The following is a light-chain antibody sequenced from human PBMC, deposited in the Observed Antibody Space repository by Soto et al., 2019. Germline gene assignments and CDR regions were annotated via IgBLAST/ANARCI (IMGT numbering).Light chain of an antibody. V-gene: IGKV1-5*01. CDR3: QQCNTYPLT. J-gene: IGKJ4*01. CDR1: QSISVW. Sequence: DIQLTQSPSTLSASVGDRITITCRASQSISVWLAWYQQKPGKAPNLLLYHASSLASGVPSRFSGSGYGTDFTLTISSLQPDDFATYYCQQCNTYPLTFGGGTKVDIK. CDR2: HAS.